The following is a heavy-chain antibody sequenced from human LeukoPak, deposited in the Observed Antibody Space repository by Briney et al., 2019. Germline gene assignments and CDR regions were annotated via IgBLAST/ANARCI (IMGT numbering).Heavy chain of an antibody. J-gene: IGHJ6*02. D-gene: IGHD3-10*01. CDR3: ARNGSGRQNHYYYYGMDV. Sequence: SETLSLTCTVSGGSISSYYWSWIRQPPGKGLEWIGYIYYSGSTNYNPSLKSRVTISVDTSKNQFSLKLSSVTAADTAVYYCARNGSGRQNHYYYYGMDVWGQGTTVTVSS. CDR1: GGSISSYY. CDR2: IYYSGST. V-gene: IGHV4-59*08.